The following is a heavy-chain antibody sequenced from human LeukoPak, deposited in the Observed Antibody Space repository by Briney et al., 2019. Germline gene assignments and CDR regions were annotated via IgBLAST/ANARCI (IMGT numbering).Heavy chain of an antibody. Sequence: GGSLRLSCAASGFTFSSYWMSWVRQAPGKGLEWVANIKQDGSEKYYVHSVKGRFTISRDNAKNSMYLQMNSLRAEDTAVYYCARDRHGEQWLVEGLDYWGQGTLVTVSS. CDR3: ARDRHGEQWLVEGLDY. V-gene: IGHV3-7*01. CDR2: IKQDGSEK. CDR1: GFTFSSYW. D-gene: IGHD6-19*01. J-gene: IGHJ4*02.